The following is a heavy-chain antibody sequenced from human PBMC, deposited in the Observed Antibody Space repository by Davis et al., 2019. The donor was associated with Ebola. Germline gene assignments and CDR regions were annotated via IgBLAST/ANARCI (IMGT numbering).Heavy chain of an antibody. CDR3: TRSQLEWFLTPSSAY. D-gene: IGHD3-3*01. J-gene: IGHJ4*02. CDR2: IYHTGST. CDR1: GGSFNAYY. V-gene: IGHV4-59*08. Sequence: MPGGSLRLSCTVSGGSFNAYYWSWIRQSPGKGLEWIGYIYHTGSTNYNPSLRMRVTLSVDTSKNHFSLSLRSVTAADTAVYYCTRSQLEWFLTPSSAYWGPGTLVTVSS.